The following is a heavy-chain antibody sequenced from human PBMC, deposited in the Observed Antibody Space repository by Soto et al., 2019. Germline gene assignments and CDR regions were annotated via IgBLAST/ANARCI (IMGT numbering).Heavy chain of an antibody. Sequence: QMQLQESGPGLVKPSQTLSLTCTVSGGSISSGRYYWSWIRQHPGKGLEWIGYIYYSGSTSYNPSLKSRVTISVDTSKNQFSLRLSSVTAADTAVYYCARGTGYSYGTPFDYWGQGTLVTVSS. J-gene: IGHJ4*02. CDR3: ARGTGYSYGTPFDY. CDR1: GGSISSGRYY. CDR2: IYYSGST. V-gene: IGHV4-31*03. D-gene: IGHD5-18*01.